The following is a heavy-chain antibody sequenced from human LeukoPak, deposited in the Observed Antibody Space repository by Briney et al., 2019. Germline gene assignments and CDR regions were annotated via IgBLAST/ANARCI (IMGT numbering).Heavy chain of an antibody. CDR2: IHPKSGDT. V-gene: IGHV1-2*02. CDR3: AADRPQQRLTP. Sequence: ASVKVSCKASGYTFTSYYMHWVRQAPGQGLEWMGYIHPKSGDTKYAQKFQDRVALTRDTSISTAYMNLASLKSDDTAVYYCAADRPQQRLTPWGQGTLVTVSS. D-gene: IGHD3-9*01. CDR1: GYTFTSYY. J-gene: IGHJ5*02.